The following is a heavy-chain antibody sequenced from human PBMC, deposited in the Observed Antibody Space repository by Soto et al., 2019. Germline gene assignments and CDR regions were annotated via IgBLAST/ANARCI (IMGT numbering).Heavy chain of an antibody. D-gene: IGHD3-10*01. Sequence: EVQLVESGGGLIQPGGSLRLSCAASGFIFSGYWMHWVRQAPGKGLVWVSRINSDGSATTYADSVKGRFTISRDNAKNTMYLQMNSLRAEDTAVYYCARLLGGSGSFIDYWVQGTLVTVSS. CDR3: ARLLGGSGSFIDY. J-gene: IGHJ4*02. V-gene: IGHV3-74*03. CDR1: GFIFSGYW. CDR2: INSDGSAT.